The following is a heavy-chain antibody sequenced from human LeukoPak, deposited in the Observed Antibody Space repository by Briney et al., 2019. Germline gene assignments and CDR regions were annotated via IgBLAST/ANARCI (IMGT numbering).Heavy chain of an antibody. CDR1: GYTFTGYY. CDR2: INPNSGGT. V-gene: IGHV1-2*02. CDR3: AIVVVPAAYAIYYYGMDV. J-gene: IGHJ6*02. Sequence: ASVKVSCKASGYTFTGYYMHWVRQAPGQGLEWMGWINPNSGGTNYAQKFQGRVTMTRDTSISTAYMELSSLRSEDTAVYYCAIVVVPAAYAIYYYGMDVWGQGTTVTVSS. D-gene: IGHD2-2*01.